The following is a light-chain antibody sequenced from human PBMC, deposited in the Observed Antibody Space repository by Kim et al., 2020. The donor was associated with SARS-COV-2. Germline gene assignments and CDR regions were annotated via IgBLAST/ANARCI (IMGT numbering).Light chain of an antibody. CDR3: CSYAGSYTLV. CDR1: SSDVGGYNY. V-gene: IGLV2-11*01. CDR2: DVS. Sequence: GQSVTISCTRTSSDVGGYNYVSWYQQHPGKAPKLMIYDVSKRPSGVPDRFSGSKSGNTASLTISGLQAEDEADYYCCSYAGSYTLVFGGGTQLTVL. J-gene: IGLJ2*01.